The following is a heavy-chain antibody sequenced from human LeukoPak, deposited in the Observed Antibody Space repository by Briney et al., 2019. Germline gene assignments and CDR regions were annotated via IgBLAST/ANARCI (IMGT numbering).Heavy chain of an antibody. CDR3: ARGIVPAAIVGFDP. D-gene: IGHD2-2*02. CDR1: GGSTSSYY. J-gene: IGHJ5*02. Sequence: PSETLSLTCTVSGGSTSSYYWSWTRQPPEKGLEWIGYIYYSGSTNYNPSLKSRVTISVDTSKNQFSLKLSSVTAADTAVYYCARGIVPAAIVGFDPWGQGTLVTVSS. CDR2: IYYSGST. V-gene: IGHV4-59*08.